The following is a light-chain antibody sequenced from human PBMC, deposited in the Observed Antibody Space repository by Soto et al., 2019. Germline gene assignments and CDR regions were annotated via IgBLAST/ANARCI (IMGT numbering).Light chain of an antibody. V-gene: IGKV1-39*01. Sequence: DIQMTQSPSSLSASVGDRVTITCRASQSISIYLNWYQQKPGKAPKLLIYAASSLQSGVPSRFSADGSGTDFTLTISSLQPEDFATYYCQQSSSTPPFTFGPGTKVDI. CDR1: QSISIY. CDR3: QQSSSTPPFT. J-gene: IGKJ3*01. CDR2: AAS.